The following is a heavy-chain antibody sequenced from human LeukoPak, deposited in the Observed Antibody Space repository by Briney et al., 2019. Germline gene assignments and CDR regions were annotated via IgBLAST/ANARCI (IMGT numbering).Heavy chain of an antibody. Sequence: PSQTLSLTCTVSGGSISSGYYWGWIRQPPGKGLEWIGSIYHSGSTYYNPSLKSRVTISVDTSKNQFSLKLSSVTAADTAVYYCARDARTISLNVWGKGTTVTVSS. CDR2: IYHSGST. J-gene: IGHJ6*04. CDR1: GGSISSGYY. D-gene: IGHD4/OR15-4a*01. CDR3: ARDARTISLNV. V-gene: IGHV4-38-2*02.